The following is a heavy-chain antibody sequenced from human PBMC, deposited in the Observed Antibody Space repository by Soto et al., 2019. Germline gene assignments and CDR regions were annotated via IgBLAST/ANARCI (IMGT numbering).Heavy chain of an antibody. J-gene: IGHJ4*02. V-gene: IGHV3-33*01. CDR2: IWYDGSNK. Sequence: QVQLVESGGGVVQPGRSLRLSCAASGFTFSSYGMHWVRQAPGKGLEWVGVIWYDGSNKYYADSVKGRFTISRDNSNNTLYLQIKGLRAEDTAVYYCARDLDSGSYYGVFDYWGQRSLVTVSS. CDR3: ARDLDSGSYYGVFDY. D-gene: IGHD1-26*01. CDR1: GFTFSSYG.